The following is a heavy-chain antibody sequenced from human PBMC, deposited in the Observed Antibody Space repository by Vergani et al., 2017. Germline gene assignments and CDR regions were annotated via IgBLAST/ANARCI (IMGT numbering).Heavy chain of an antibody. CDR3: ARDTDVVVVAARSDYYYGMDV. J-gene: IGHJ6*02. CDR1: GGSLSSSCYY. CDR2: FYYCGGT. D-gene: IGHD2-15*01. V-gene: IGHV4-39*01. Sequence: QLQLQESGPGLVKPSETLSLTCTVPGGSLSSSCYYWGWLRQPPGKGLGWIGCFYYCGGTYYNLSLKSRVTISVDTSKNPFSLKLSSVTAADTAVYYCARDTDVVVVAARSDYYYGMDVWGQGTTVTVSS.